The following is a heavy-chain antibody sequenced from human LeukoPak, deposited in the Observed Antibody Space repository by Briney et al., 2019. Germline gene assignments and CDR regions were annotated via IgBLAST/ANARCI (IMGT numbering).Heavy chain of an antibody. CDR3: ARGRLREAFGY. Sequence: SETLSLTCTVSGGSISSYYWSWIRQPPGRGLEWIGYIYYSGSTNYNPSLKSRVTMSVDTSKDQFSLKLSSVTAADTAVYYCARGRLREAFGYWGQGTLVTVSS. CDR1: GGSISSYY. V-gene: IGHV4-59*12. J-gene: IGHJ4*02. CDR2: IYYSGST.